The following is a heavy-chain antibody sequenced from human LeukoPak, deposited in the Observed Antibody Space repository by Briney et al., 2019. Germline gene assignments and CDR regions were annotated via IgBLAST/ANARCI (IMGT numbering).Heavy chain of an antibody. CDR3: AREESMVRGASWFGP. J-gene: IGHJ5*02. CDR2: IYYSGTT. CDR1: GGSINNYY. Sequence: SSETLSLTCTISGGSINNYYWSWIRQPPGKGLEWIGCIYYSGTTNYNPSLKSRVTISVGTSKNQFSLKLSSLTAADTAVYYCAREESMVRGASWFGPWGQGTLVTVSS. V-gene: IGHV4-59*01. D-gene: IGHD3-10*01.